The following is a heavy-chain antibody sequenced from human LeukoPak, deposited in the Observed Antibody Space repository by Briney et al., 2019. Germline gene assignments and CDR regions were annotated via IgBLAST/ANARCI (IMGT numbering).Heavy chain of an antibody. CDR2: IGVGGNSI. D-gene: IGHD2-21*01. J-gene: IGHJ4*02. CDR3: ARETAHCGGDCFDY. V-gene: IGHV3-48*03. Sequence: GGPLRLSCAASGFTFSTYEFNWVRQAPGKGLEWVAYIGVGGNSIYYADSVRGRFTTSRDNAQNSLYLEMNSLRVEDTALYYCARETAHCGGDCFDYWGQGTLVTVSS. CDR1: GFTFSTYE.